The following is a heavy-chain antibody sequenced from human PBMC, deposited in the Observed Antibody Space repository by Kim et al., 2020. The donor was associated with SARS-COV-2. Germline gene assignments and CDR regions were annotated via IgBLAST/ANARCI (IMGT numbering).Heavy chain of an antibody. CDR3: ARGVAAAGTQWGFDY. J-gene: IGHJ4*02. Sequence: PSVQGQVTISADKSISTAYLQWSSLKASDTAMYYCARGVAAAGTQWGFDYWGQGTLVTVSS. V-gene: IGHV5-51*01. D-gene: IGHD6-13*01.